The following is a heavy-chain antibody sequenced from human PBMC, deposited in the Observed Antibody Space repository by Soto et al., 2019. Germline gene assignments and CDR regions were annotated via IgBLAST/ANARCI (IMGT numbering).Heavy chain of an antibody. CDR2: ISPYTGAT. D-gene: IGHD2-21*01. J-gene: IGHJ5*02. Sequence: QVQLVQSGAEVKKPGASVKVSCKTSGYSFTGHYIHWVRLAPGQGLEWMGWISPYTGATNYAQKFQYRVIMTSDTSSSITSMELNSLTPNDTAVYYCAREGPGGIVSPRARNYFAPWGQGTLVTVSS. V-gene: IGHV1-2*02. CDR1: GYSFTGHY. CDR3: AREGPGGIVSPRARNYFAP.